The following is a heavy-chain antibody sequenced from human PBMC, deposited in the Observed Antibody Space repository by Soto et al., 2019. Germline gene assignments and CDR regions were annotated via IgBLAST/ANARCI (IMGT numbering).Heavy chain of an antibody. J-gene: IGHJ4*02. Sequence: GEALKISCNGSGYSFTSYWIGWLRQMPGKGLEWMGIIYPGDSDTRYSPSFQGQVTISADKSISTAYLQWSSLKASDTAMYYCARRSITGIYYFDYWGQGTLVTVSS. D-gene: IGHD1-20*01. CDR1: GYSFTSYW. CDR2: IYPGDSDT. CDR3: ARRSITGIYYFDY. V-gene: IGHV5-51*01.